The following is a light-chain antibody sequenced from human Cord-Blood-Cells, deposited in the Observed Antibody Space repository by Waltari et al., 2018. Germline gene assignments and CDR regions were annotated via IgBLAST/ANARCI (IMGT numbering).Light chain of an antibody. CDR2: DAS. CDR1: QSVSSY. CDR3: QQRSNWPLT. V-gene: IGKV3-11*01. J-gene: IGKJ4*01. Sequence: DIVLTQSPATLSLSPGERATLPCRASQSVSSYLAWYQQKPGQAPRLPIYDASNRATGIPARFSGSGSVTDFTLTISSLAPEDFAVYYCQQRSNWPLTFGGGTKVEIK.